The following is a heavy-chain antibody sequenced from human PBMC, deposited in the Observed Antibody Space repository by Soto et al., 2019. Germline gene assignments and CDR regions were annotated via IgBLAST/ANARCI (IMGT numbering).Heavy chain of an antibody. V-gene: IGHV1-58*01. J-gene: IGHJ5*02. D-gene: IGHD3-22*01. Sequence: ASVKVSCKASGFTFTSSAVQWVRQARGQRLEWIGWIVVGSGNTNYAQKFQERVTIPRYMSTSTAYMELSSLRSEDKAVYYCSAVESAGYYDDSSGPFDPWGQGTLVTVSS. CDR1: GFTFTSSA. CDR2: IVVGSGNT. CDR3: SAVESAGYYDDSSGPFDP.